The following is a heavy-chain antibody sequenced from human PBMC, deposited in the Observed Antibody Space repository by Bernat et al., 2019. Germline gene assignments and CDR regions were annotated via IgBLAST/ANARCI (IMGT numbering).Heavy chain of an antibody. CDR3: AKFYSDILTCQYHWYFDL. CDR2: INAGNGNT. J-gene: IGHJ2*01. Sequence: QVQLVQSGAEVKKPGASVKVSCKASGYTFTSYAMHWVRQAPGQRLEWMGWINAGNGNTKYSQEFQGRVTITENKSANTANMELSSLRSENMAGYYGAKFYSDILTCQYHWYFDLWGPGTLV. CDR1: GYTFTSYA. V-gene: IGHV1-3*01. D-gene: IGHD3-9*01.